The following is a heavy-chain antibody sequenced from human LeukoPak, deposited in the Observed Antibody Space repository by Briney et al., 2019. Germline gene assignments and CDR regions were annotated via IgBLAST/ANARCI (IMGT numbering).Heavy chain of an antibody. CDR2: INPSGGST. CDR3: AREYDSSAPWDY. J-gene: IGHJ4*02. Sequence: GASVKVSCKASGGTFSSYAISWVRQAPGQGLEWMGIINPSGGSTSYAQKFQGRVTMTRDTSTSTVYMGLSSLRSEDTAVYYCAREYDSSAPWDYWGQGTLVTVSS. CDR1: GGTFSSYA. V-gene: IGHV1-46*01. D-gene: IGHD3-22*01.